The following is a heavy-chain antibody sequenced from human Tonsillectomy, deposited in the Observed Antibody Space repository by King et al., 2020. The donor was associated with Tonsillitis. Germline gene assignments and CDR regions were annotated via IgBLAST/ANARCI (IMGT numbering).Heavy chain of an antibody. J-gene: IGHJ4*02. D-gene: IGHD5-18*01. CDR2: IYSGGRT. CDR3: ARARMQLWSYHFDY. V-gene: IGHV3-53*04. Sequence: VQLVESGGGLVQPGGSLRLSCAASGFTVSANYMSWVRQAPGKGLEWVSIIYSGGRTDYADSVKGRFTNSRQNSKNTVYLQMNRLRAEDTAVYYCARARMQLWSYHFDYWGQGTLVTVSS. CDR1: GFTVSANY.